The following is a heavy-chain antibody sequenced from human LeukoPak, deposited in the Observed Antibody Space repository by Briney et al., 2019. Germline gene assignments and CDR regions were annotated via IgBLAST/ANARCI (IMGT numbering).Heavy chain of an antibody. D-gene: IGHD3-16*01. Sequence: ASAKVSCKASGYTFTSYYMHWVRQAPGQGLEWMGMIKPSGGGTSYAPEFQGRVTMTRDTSTSTVFMGLSSLRSEDTAIYYCARTLWDQLDDGFDIWGQGTTVTVSS. CDR3: ARTLWDQLDDGFDI. V-gene: IGHV1-46*01. CDR2: IKPSGGGT. J-gene: IGHJ3*02. CDR1: GYTFTSYY.